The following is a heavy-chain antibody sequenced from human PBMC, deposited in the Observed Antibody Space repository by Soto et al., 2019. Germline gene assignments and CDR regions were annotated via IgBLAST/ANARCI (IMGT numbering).Heavy chain of an antibody. CDR1: GGTFSSYA. Sequence: SVKVSCNASGGTFSSYAISLVRQAPGQGLEWMGGIIPIFGTANYAQKFQGRVTITADESTSTAYMELSSLRSEDTAVYYCARDLGLPIIGYCSGGSCPGQGFALDVWGQGTTVTVSS. CDR3: ARDLGLPIIGYCSGGSCPGQGFALDV. D-gene: IGHD2-15*01. V-gene: IGHV1-69*13. CDR2: IIPIFGTA. J-gene: IGHJ6*02.